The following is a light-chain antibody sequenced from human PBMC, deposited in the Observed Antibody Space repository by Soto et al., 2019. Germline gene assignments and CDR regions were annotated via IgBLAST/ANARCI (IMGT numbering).Light chain of an antibody. V-gene: IGKV3-15*01. CDR3: QQYNKWPPRYT. J-gene: IGKJ2*01. Sequence: EIVMTQSPATLSVSPGERATLSCRASQSISTNLAWYQQKPGQAPRLLIYGASTRATGIPARFSGSGSGTGFTLTICSLQSEDFAVYYCQQYNKWPPRYTFGQGTKLEIK. CDR2: GAS. CDR1: QSISTN.